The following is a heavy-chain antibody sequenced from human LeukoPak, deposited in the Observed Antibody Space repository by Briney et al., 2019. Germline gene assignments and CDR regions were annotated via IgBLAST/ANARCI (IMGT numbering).Heavy chain of an antibody. V-gene: IGHV4-4*07. J-gene: IGHJ4*02. Sequence: SETLSLTCTVSGGSISSYHWSWIRQPAGKGLEWIGRIYTSGSTNYNPSLKSRVTMSVDTSKNQFSLKLSSVTAADTAVYYCARHRGSANYGDYWVDYWGQGTLVTVSS. D-gene: IGHD4-17*01. CDR3: ARHRGSANYGDYWVDY. CDR2: IYTSGST. CDR1: GGSISSYH.